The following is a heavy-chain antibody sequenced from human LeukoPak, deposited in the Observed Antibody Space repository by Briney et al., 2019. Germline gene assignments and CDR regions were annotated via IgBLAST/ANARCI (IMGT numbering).Heavy chain of an antibody. CDR2: MSGSGGST. D-gene: IGHD1-26*01. V-gene: IGHV3-23*01. CDR1: GFTFSSYA. Sequence: PGGSLRLSCAASGFTFSSYAMNWVRRAPGKGLEWVSAMSGSGGSTYYADSVKGRFTISRDNSKNTLYLQMNSLRAEDTAVYYCAKGDTTWELPHDYWGQGTLVTVSS. CDR3: AKGDTTWELPHDY. J-gene: IGHJ4*02.